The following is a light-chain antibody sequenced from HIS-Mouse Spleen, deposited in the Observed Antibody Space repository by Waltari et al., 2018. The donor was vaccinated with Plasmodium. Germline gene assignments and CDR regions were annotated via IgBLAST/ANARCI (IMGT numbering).Light chain of an antibody. V-gene: IGLV3-27*01. CDR3: YSAADNNR. Sequence: SYELTQPSSVSVSPGQTARITCSGDVLAKKYARWFQQKPGQAPVLVIYKDSERPSGIPGRLAGSSSGTTVTLTISGAQVEDEADYYCYSAADNNRFGGGTKLTVL. J-gene: IGLJ3*02. CDR1: VLAKKY. CDR2: KDS.